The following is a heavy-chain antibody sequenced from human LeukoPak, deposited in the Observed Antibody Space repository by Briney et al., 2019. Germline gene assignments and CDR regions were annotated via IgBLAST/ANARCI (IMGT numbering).Heavy chain of an antibody. CDR2: INPNSGGT. CDR3: ARGARITMVRGVIKTYYYYYMDV. CDR1: GYTFTGYY. J-gene: IGHJ6*03. D-gene: IGHD3-10*01. V-gene: IGHV1-2*02. Sequence: ASVTVSCKASGYTFTGYYMHWVRQAPGQGLEWMGWINPNSGGTNYAQKFQGRVTITRNTSISTAYMELSSLRSEDTAVYYCARGARITMVRGVIKTYYYYYMDVWGKGTTVTVSS.